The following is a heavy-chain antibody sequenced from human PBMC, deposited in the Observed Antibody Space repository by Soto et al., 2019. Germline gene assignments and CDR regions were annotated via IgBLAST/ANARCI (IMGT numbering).Heavy chain of an antibody. Sequence: SVKSACRAPGYTLTSYYMHWVRQAPGQGLEWMGIINPSGGSTSYAQKFQGRVTMTRDTSTSTVYMELSSLRSEDTAVYYCAIIPEVYYDSTIIPNWFDPWGQGTLVTVSS. CDR1: GYTLTSYY. J-gene: IGHJ5*02. D-gene: IGHD3-22*01. CDR3: AIIPEVYYDSTIIPNWFDP. CDR2: INPSGGST. V-gene: IGHV1-46*01.